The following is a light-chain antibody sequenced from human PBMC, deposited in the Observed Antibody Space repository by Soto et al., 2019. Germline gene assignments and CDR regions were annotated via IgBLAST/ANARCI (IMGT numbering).Light chain of an antibody. CDR1: QSISSW. CDR3: QQYNSYSPLT. Sequence: DIHLTESPSFLSASVGDRVTITCRASQSISSWLAWYQQKPGKAPKLLIYKASGLESGVPSRFSGSGSGTDFTLTISSLQPDDFATYYCQQYNSYSPLTFGGGTKVDIK. V-gene: IGKV1-5*03. CDR2: KAS. J-gene: IGKJ4*01.